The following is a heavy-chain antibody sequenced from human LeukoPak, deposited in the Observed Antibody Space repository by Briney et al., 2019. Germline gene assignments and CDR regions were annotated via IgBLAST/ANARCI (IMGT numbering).Heavy chain of an antibody. CDR2: INPNSGGT. D-gene: IGHD6-6*01. CDR1: GYTFTYYY. J-gene: IGHJ4*02. Sequence: ASVKVSCKASGYTFTYYYIHWVRQAPGQGLEWMGWINPNSGGTNYAGKFQGRVTMTSDTSISTAYMDLSSLRSDDSAVYYCARRYTDSSEGFDYWGQGTLVTVSS. CDR3: ARRYTDSSEGFDY. V-gene: IGHV1-2*02.